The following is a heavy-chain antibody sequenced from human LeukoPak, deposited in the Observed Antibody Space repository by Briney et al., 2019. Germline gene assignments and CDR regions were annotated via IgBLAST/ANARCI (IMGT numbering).Heavy chain of an antibody. Sequence: ASVKVSCKASGYTLTSYGISWVRQAPGQGLEWMGWISAYNGNTNYAQKLQGRVTMTTDTSTSTAYMELRSLRSDDTAVYYCARGRGYCSGGSCSENFDYWGQGTLVTVSS. D-gene: IGHD2-15*01. J-gene: IGHJ4*02. CDR1: GYTLTSYG. V-gene: IGHV1-18*04. CDR2: ISAYNGNT. CDR3: ARGRGYCSGGSCSENFDY.